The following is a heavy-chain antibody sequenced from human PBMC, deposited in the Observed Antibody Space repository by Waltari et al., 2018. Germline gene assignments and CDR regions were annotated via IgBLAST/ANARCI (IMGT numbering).Heavy chain of an antibody. V-gene: IGHV3-21*01. D-gene: IGHD4-17*01. J-gene: IGHJ6*02. Sequence: EVQLVESGGGLVKPGGSLRLSCAASGFTFSSYSMNWVRQAPGKGLEWVSSISSSRSYIYYADSVKGRFTISRDNAKNSLYLQMNSLRAEDTAVYYCARGLRRLHGMDVWGQGTTVTVSS. CDR2: ISSSRSYI. CDR3: ARGLRRLHGMDV. CDR1: GFTFSSYS.